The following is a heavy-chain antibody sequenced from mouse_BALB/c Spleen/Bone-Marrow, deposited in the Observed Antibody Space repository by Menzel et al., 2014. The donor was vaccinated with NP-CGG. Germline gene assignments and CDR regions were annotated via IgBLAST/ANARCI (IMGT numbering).Heavy chain of an antibody. CDR2: IDPANGNT. Sequence: DVQLQESGAELVKPGASVKLSCTASGFNIKDTYMHWAKQRPEQGLEWIGRIDPANGNTKYDPKFQGKATITADTSSNTAYLQLSRLTSEDTAVYYCATLTTVVDAMDYWGQGTSVTVSS. CDR3: ATLTTVVDAMDY. V-gene: IGHV14-3*02. J-gene: IGHJ4*01. D-gene: IGHD1-1*01. CDR1: GFNIKDTY.